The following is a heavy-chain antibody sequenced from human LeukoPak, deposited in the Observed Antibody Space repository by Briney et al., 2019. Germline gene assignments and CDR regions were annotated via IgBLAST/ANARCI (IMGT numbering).Heavy chain of an antibody. V-gene: IGHV4-61*02. CDR2: IYTGGST. Sequence: SETLSLTCTASGGSISSGSYYWSWIRQPAGKGLEWIGRIYTGGSTNYNPSLKSRVTISVDTSKNQFSLKLSSVTAADTAVYYCARAAPIFGATLDYWGQGTLVTVSS. D-gene: IGHD3-3*01. CDR3: ARAAPIFGATLDY. CDR1: GGSISSGSYY. J-gene: IGHJ4*02.